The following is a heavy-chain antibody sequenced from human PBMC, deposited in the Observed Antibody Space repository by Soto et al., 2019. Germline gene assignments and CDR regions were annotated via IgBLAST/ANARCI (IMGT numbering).Heavy chain of an antibody. CDR2: INHSGST. V-gene: IGHV4-34*01. CDR3: ARGFGTANFDY. Sequence: SETLSLTCAVYGGSFSGYYWSWIRQPPGKGLEWIGEINHSGSTNYNPSLKSRVTISVDTSKNQFSLKLSSVTAADTAVYYCARGFGTANFDYWGQGTLVTVSS. J-gene: IGHJ4*02. CDR1: GGSFSGYY. D-gene: IGHD1-1*01.